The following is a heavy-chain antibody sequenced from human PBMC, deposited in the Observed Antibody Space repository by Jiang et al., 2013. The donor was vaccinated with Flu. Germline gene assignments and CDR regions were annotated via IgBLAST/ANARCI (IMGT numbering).Heavy chain of an antibody. CDR2: INAGNGNT. CDR1: GYTFASYA. V-gene: IGHV1-3*01. CDR3: ARGHIIRVRGVFDFDY. Sequence: VKVSCKASGYTFASYAMHWVRQAPGQRLEWMGWINAGNGNTKYSQKFQGRVTITRDTSASTAYMELSSLRSEDTAVYYCARGHIIRVRGVFDFDYWGQGTLVTVSS. D-gene: IGHD3-10*01. J-gene: IGHJ4*02.